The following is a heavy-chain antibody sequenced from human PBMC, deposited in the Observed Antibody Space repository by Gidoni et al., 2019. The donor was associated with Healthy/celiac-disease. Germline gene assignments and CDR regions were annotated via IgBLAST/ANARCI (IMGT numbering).Heavy chain of an antibody. D-gene: IGHD3-22*01. CDR2: IYTSGST. V-gene: IGHV4-61*02. J-gene: IGHJ4*02. CDR1: GGSISSGRYY. CDR3: ARQIVVVNYFDY. Sequence: QVQLQESGPGLVKPSQTLSLTCTVSGGSISSGRYYWSWIRQPAGKGLEWIGRIYTSGSTNYNPSLKSRVTISVDTSKNQFSLKLSSVTAADTAVYYCARQIVVVNYFDYWGQGTLVTVSS.